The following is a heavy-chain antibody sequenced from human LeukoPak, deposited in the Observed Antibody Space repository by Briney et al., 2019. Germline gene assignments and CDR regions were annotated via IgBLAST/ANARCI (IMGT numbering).Heavy chain of an antibody. CDR3: ARVSYYDFWSGYGSKYYSDY. Sequence: SETLSLTCTVSGGSITSYYWSWIRQPPGKGLEWIGYIYYSGSTNYNPSLKSGVTISVDTSKNQFSLKLSSVTAADTAVYYCARVSYYDFWSGYGSKYYSDYWGQGTLVTVSS. D-gene: IGHD3-3*01. CDR2: IYYSGST. CDR1: GGSITSYY. V-gene: IGHV4-59*01. J-gene: IGHJ4*02.